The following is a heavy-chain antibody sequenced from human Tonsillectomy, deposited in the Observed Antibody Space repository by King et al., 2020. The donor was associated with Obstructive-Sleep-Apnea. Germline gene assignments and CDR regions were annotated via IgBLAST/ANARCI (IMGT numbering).Heavy chain of an antibody. Sequence: VQLVESGGGLVQPGGSLRLSCAASGFTFSSYSMNWVRQAPGKGLEWGSYISSSSSTIYYADSVKGRFTISRDNPKNSLYLQMNSLRAEDTAVYYCARDRRYGDYPWGQGTLVTVSS. V-gene: IGHV3-48*04. J-gene: IGHJ5*02. CDR1: GFTFSSYS. CDR2: ISSSSSTI. CDR3: ARDRRYGDYP. D-gene: IGHD4-17*01.